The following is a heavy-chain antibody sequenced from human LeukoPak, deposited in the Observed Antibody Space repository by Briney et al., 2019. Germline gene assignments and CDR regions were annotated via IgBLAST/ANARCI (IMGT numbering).Heavy chain of an antibody. CDR3: AKDAQRGFDYSNSLEY. J-gene: IGHJ4*02. CDR1: GFTYSHFG. D-gene: IGHD4-11*01. CDR2: IWSDGTDK. V-gene: IGHV3-33*06. Sequence: GRSLRLSCAASGFTYSHFGMHWVRQAPGKGLEWVAVIWSDGTDKYYGDAVKGRFTISRDNSRNTVYLQMNNLRDDDTAVYYCAKDAQRGFDYSNSLEYWGQGTLVIVSS.